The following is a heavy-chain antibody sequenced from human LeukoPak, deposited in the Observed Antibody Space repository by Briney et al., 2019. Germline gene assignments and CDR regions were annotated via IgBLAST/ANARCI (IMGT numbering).Heavy chain of an antibody. CDR1: GFKFEDYG. D-gene: IGHD6-13*01. V-gene: IGHV3-20*04. Sequence: GGSLRLSCAASGFKFEDYGMTWVRQAPGKGLEWVSGINWNGGRTGYADSVKGRFTISRDNAKNSLYLQMNSLRAEDTALYYCAKDIVAAAGTGFDYWGQGTLVTVSS. J-gene: IGHJ4*02. CDR3: AKDIVAAAGTGFDY. CDR2: INWNGGRT.